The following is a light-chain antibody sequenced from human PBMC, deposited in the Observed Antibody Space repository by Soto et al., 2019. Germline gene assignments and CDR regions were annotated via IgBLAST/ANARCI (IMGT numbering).Light chain of an antibody. J-gene: IGKJ5*01. V-gene: IGKV1-5*01. CDR1: HSVNRW. Sequence: DIQMTQSPSTLSASVGDRVTITCRASHSVNRWLTWYQQKPGQAPKLLIYEASSLERGVPSRFSASGSGTEFTLTISGLQPDDFASYYCQQYNSYPSTFGQGTRLVIK. CDR3: QQYNSYPST. CDR2: EAS.